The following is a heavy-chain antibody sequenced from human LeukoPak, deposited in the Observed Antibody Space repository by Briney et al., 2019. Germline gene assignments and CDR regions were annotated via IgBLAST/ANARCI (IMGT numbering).Heavy chain of an antibody. V-gene: IGHV3-23*01. CDR1: GFTFSSYA. D-gene: IGHD2-2*01. CDR3: ARDGVVVPAAGS. J-gene: IGHJ4*02. CDR2: ISGSGGST. Sequence: GGSLRLSCAASGFTFSSYAMSWVRQAPGKGLEWVSAISGSGGSTYYADSVKGRFTISRDNSKNTLYLQMNSLRAEDTAVYYCARDGVVVPAAGSWGQGTLVTVSS.